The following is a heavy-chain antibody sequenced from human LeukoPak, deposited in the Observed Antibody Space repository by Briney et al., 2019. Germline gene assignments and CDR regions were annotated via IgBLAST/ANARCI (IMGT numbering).Heavy chain of an antibody. D-gene: IGHD2-2*01. J-gene: IGHJ1*01. CDR3: GRLLGPDFISTNCYEY. CDR2: IYPGGSDT. CDR1: GYNFTSYC. Sequence: GESLKTSCKALGYNFTSYCIARVRPISGKGLEWVRIIYPGGSDTTYRPSFQGQVTISADNSISTAYLQWSSLKASDSAMFSCGRLLGPDFISTNCYEY. V-gene: IGHV5-51*01.